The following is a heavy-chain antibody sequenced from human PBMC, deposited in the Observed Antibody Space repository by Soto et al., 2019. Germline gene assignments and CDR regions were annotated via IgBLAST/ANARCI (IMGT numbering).Heavy chain of an antibody. V-gene: IGHV4-34*01. CDR2: INHSGST. J-gene: IGHJ6*03. CDR3: ARVGYWGFKGNYYYYMDV. D-gene: IGHD2-15*01. Sequence: SETLSLTCAVYGGSFSGYYWSWIRQPPGKGLEWIGEINHSGSTNYNPSLKSRVTISVDTSKNQFSLKLSSVTAADTAVYYCARVGYWGFKGNYYYYMDVWGQGTTVPVSS. CDR1: GGSFSGYY.